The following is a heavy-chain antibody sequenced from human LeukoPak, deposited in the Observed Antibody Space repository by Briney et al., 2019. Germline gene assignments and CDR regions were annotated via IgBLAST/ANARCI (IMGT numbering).Heavy chain of an antibody. V-gene: IGHV5-51*01. CDR3: ARHWGTSLTVAPFDS. CDR2: IYPDDSDT. D-gene: IGHD3-9*01. CDR1: GYSFTNYW. J-gene: IGHJ4*02. Sequence: GESLKISCKGSGYSFTNYWIGWVRQMPGKGLEWMGIIYPDDSDTRYSPSFQGQVTISADKSISTAYLQWSSLKASDTAIYYCARHWGTSLTVAPFDSWGQGTLVTVSS.